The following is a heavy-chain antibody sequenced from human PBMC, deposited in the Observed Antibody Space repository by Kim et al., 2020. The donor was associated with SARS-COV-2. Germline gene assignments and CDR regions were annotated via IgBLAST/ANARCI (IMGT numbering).Heavy chain of an antibody. V-gene: IGHV3-30*04. Sequence: GGSLRLSCAASGFTFSIYAMHWVRQAPGKGLEWVAIISFDGSNKYYVDSAKGRFTISRDNSRNTLWLQMNSLRAEDTAVYYCARAFGGDYARGGDYFDYWGQGTLVTVSS. CDR2: ISFDGSNK. CDR3: ARAFGGDYARGGDYFDY. J-gene: IGHJ4*02. D-gene: IGHD2-21*02. CDR1: GFTFSIYA.